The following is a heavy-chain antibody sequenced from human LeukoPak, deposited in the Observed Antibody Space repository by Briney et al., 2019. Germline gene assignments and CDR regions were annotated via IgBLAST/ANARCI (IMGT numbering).Heavy chain of an antibody. CDR3: ARLDTANYYYYYMDV. CDR2: ISAYNGNT. J-gene: IGHJ6*03. V-gene: IGHV1-18*01. D-gene: IGHD5-18*01. CDR1: GYTFTSYG. Sequence: ASVKVSCKASGYTFTSYGISWVRQAPGQGLEWMGWISAYNGNTNYAQKLQGRVTMTTDTSTSTAYMELRSLRSDDTAVYYCARLDTANYYYYYMDVWGKGTTVTVSS.